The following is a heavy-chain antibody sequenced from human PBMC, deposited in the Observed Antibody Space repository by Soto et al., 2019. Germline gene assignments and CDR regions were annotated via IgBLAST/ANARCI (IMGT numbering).Heavy chain of an antibody. D-gene: IGHD3-22*01. CDR1: GGSLTKYY. V-gene: IGHV4-4*07. J-gene: IGHJ4*02. Sequence: PSETLSLTCTVSGGSLTKYYWSWIRQPAGKGLEWIGRISTSGNVVSKASLRSRLTMSVDTSKNQFLLKLSSVTAADTAVYYCARTRNSGSWAAWFWGQGTLVTVSS. CDR2: ISTSGNV. CDR3: ARTRNSGSWAAWF.